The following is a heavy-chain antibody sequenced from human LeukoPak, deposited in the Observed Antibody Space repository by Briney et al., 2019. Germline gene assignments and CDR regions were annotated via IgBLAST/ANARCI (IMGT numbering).Heavy chain of an antibody. D-gene: IGHD3-3*01. V-gene: IGHV3-48*01. CDR3: AREMRRVTIFGVVKEAYFDY. Sequence: GGSLRLSCAASGFTFSSYSMNWVRQAPGKGLEWVSYISSSSSTTYYADSVKGRFTISRDNAKNSLYLQMNSLRAEDTAVYYCAREMRRVTIFGVVKEAYFDYWGQGTLVTVSS. CDR2: ISSSSSTT. CDR1: GFTFSSYS. J-gene: IGHJ4*02.